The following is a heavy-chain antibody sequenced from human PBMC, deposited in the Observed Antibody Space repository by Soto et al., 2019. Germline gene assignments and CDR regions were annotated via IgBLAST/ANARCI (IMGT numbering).Heavy chain of an antibody. Sequence: PSETLSLTCTVSGGSISSSSYYWGWIRQPPGKGLEWIGSIYYSGSTYYNPSLKSRVTISVDTSKNQFSLKLSSVTAADTAVYYCSRGIIGYSGYDQNGHYYYYMDVWGKGTTVTVSS. D-gene: IGHD5-12*01. J-gene: IGHJ6*03. V-gene: IGHV4-39*07. CDR2: IYYSGST. CDR1: GGSISSSSYY. CDR3: SRGIIGYSGYDQNGHYYYYMDV.